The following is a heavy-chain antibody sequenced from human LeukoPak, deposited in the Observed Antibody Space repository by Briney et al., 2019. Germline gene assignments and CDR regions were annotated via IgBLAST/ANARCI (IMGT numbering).Heavy chain of an antibody. CDR1: GYTFTSYG. CDR2: ISVYNGNA. D-gene: IGHD6-6*01. J-gene: IGHJ6*03. V-gene: IGHV1-18*01. CDR3: ARDGDSSSSNYYYYMDV. Sequence: ASVKVSCKASGYTFTSYGITWVRQAPGQGLEWVGWISVYNGNADYAQKLQGRVTITTDRSTSTAYMELRSLRSDDTAVYYCARDGDSSSSNYYYYMDVWGKGTTVTVSS.